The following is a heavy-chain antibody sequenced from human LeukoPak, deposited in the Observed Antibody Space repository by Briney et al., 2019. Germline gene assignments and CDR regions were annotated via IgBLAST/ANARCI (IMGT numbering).Heavy chain of an antibody. CDR3: AKDIRVRLPTTVVTLYYYYYGMDV. J-gene: IGHJ6*02. CDR2: ISWDGGST. V-gene: IGHV3-43D*03. Sequence: GGSLRLSCAASGFTFDDYAMHWVRQAPGKGLEWVSLISWDGGSTYYADSVKGRFTISRDNSKNSLYLQMNSLRAEDTALYYCAKDIRVRLPTTVVTLYYYYYGMDVWGQGTTVTVSS. CDR1: GFTFDDYA. D-gene: IGHD4-23*01.